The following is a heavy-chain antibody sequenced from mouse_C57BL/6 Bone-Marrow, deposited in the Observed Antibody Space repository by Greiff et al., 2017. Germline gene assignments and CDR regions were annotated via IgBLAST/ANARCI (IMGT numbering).Heavy chain of an antibody. CDR3: ARDAGAMDY. V-gene: IGHV5-4*01. J-gene: IGHJ4*01. CDR1: GFTFSSYA. CDR2: ISDGGSYT. Sequence: EVKLVESGGGLVKPGGSLKLSCAASGFTFSSYAMSWVRQTPEKRLEWVATISDGGSYTYYPDNVKGRFTISRDNAKNNLYLQMSHLKSEDTAMXYCARDAGAMDYWGQGTSVTVSS.